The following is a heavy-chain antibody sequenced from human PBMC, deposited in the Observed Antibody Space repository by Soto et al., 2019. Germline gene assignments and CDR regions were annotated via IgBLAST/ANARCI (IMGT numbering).Heavy chain of an antibody. D-gene: IGHD1-26*01. Sequence: ASVKVSCKASGYTFTVYYMHWVRQAPGQGLEWMGWINPKSGGTMYPQKFQGRVTMTWDTSISTAYMALTRLRSDDTAVYYCARDLAKGGGSAGFDYWGQGTMVTVSS. V-gene: IGHV1-2*02. J-gene: IGHJ4*02. CDR3: ARDLAKGGGSAGFDY. CDR1: GYTFTVYY. CDR2: INPKSGGT.